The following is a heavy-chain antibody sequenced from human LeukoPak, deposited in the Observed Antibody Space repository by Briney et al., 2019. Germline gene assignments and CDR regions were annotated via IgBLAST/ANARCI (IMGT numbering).Heavy chain of an antibody. D-gene: IGHD3-22*01. CDR2: IYWDDDK. Sequence: ESGPTLVNPTQTLTLTCTFSGFSLSTSGVGVGWIRQPPGKALEWLALIYWDDDKRYSPSLKSRLTITKDTSKNQVVLTMTNTDPVDTATYYCAHRTTYYYDSSGYYAYYFDYWGQGTLVTVSS. V-gene: IGHV2-5*02. CDR1: GFSLSTSGVG. CDR3: AHRTTYYYDSSGYYAYYFDY. J-gene: IGHJ4*02.